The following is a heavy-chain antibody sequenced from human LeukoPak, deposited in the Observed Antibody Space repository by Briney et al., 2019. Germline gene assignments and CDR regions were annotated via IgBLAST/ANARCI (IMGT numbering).Heavy chain of an antibody. J-gene: IGHJ6*02. CDR3: ARLEQLGYCSSTSCYDYYYYGMDV. D-gene: IGHD2-2*01. V-gene: IGHV3-21*01. CDR2: ISSSSSYI. Sequence: GGSLRLSCAASGFTFSSYSMNWVRQAPGKGLEWVSSISSSSSYIYYVDSVKGRFTISRDNAKNSLYLQMNSLRAEDTAVYYCARLEQLGYCSSTSCYDYYYYGMDVWGQGTTVTVSS. CDR1: GFTFSSYS.